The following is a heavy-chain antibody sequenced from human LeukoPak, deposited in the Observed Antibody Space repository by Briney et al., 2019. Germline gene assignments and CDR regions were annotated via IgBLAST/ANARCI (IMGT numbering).Heavy chain of an antibody. CDR2: ISSSSSYI. CDR3: ASGAYEDHDY. Sequence: NPGGSLRLSCAASGFTYSSYSMNWVRQAPGKGLEWVSSISSSSSYIYYADSVKGRFTISRDNAKNPLYLQMNSLRAEDTAVYYCASGAYEDHDYWGQGTLVTVSS. CDR1: GFTYSSYS. V-gene: IGHV3-21*01. D-gene: IGHD3-22*01. J-gene: IGHJ4*02.